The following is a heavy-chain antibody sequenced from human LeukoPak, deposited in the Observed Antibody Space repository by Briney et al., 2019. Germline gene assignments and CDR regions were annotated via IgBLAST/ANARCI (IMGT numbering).Heavy chain of an antibody. D-gene: IGHD3-22*01. CDR2: ITRKANGYAT. Sequence: GGSLRLSCVASGFTFSGSAIHWVRQASGKGLEWVGRITRKANGYATAYAASVKGRFTISRDDSKNMAYLQMNSLKTEDTALYYCTSGVWGYDSSGFNFDYWGQGTLVTVSS. V-gene: IGHV3-73*01. CDR1: GFTFSGSA. J-gene: IGHJ4*02. CDR3: TSGVWGYDSSGFNFDY.